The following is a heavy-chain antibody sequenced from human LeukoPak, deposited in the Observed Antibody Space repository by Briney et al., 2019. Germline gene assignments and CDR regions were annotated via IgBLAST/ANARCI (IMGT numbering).Heavy chain of an antibody. CDR2: IKEDGSEK. D-gene: IGHD3-22*01. Sequence: GGSLRLSCAASGFTFSTYWMSWVRQAPGKGLEWVANIKEDGSEKYYGDSVKGRFTITRDNAKNSLYLEMNSLRVEDTAVYYCARDSSGYQWGQGTLVTVSS. J-gene: IGHJ4*02. CDR3: ARDSSGYQ. CDR1: GFTFSTYW. V-gene: IGHV3-7*01.